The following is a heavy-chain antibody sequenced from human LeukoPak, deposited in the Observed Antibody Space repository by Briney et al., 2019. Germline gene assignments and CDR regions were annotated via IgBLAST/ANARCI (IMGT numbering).Heavy chain of an antibody. CDR2: ISSSSSNTI. V-gene: IGHV3-48*03. CDR3: ARSGGSYVDY. D-gene: IGHD1-26*01. Sequence: GGSLRLSCAASGFTFSSYEMNWVRQAPGKGLEWVSYISSSSSNTIYYANSVKGRFTISRDNAKNSLSLQMNSLRAEDTAVYYCARSGGSYVDYWGQGTLVTVSS. J-gene: IGHJ4*02. CDR1: GFTFSSYE.